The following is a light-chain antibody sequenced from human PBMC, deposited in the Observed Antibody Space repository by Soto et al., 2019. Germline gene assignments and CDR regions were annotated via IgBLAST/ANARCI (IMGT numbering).Light chain of an antibody. CDR3: QQYYSTPYT. CDR2: WAS. V-gene: IGKV4-1*01. CDR1: QSVLYSSNNKNY. Sequence: DIVMTQSPDSLAVSLGERATINCKSSQSVLYSSNNKNYLAWYQQKPGQPPNLLIYWASTRASGVPDRFSGSGSGTDLTLTISSLQAEDVAFYYCQQYYSTPYTFGQGTKLEIK. J-gene: IGKJ2*01.